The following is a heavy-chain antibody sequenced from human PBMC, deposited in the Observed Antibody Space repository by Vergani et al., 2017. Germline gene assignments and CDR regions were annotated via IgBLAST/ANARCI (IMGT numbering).Heavy chain of an antibody. CDR1: GFTFSDYY. V-gene: IGHV3-11*01. CDR2: ISWNSGAV. D-gene: IGHD5-12*01. J-gene: IGHJ3*01. CDR3: TKGSVYYHDSAGHGYDPYTGFDL. Sequence: VQLVESGGGLVKPGGSLRLSCAASGFTFSDYYMSWIRQAPGKGLEWVSGISWNSGAVDYADSVRGRFTISRDNAKNSLFLEMNSLRFEDTAVYFCTKGSVYYHDSAGHGYDPYTGFDLWGQGTLVTVSS.